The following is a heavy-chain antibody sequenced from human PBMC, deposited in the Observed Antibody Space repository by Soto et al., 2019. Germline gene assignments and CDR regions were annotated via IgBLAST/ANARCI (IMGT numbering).Heavy chain of an antibody. CDR2: ISGSGGST. Sequence: GGSLRLSCAASGFTFSSYAMSWVRQAPGKGLEWVSAISGSGGSTYYADSVKGRFIISRDNSKNTLYLQMNSLRAEDTAVYYCAKDAQPYYDILTGYYKRGYYFDYWGQGTLVTVSS. D-gene: IGHD3-9*01. V-gene: IGHV3-23*01. J-gene: IGHJ4*02. CDR3: AKDAQPYYDILTGYYKRGYYFDY. CDR1: GFTFSSYA.